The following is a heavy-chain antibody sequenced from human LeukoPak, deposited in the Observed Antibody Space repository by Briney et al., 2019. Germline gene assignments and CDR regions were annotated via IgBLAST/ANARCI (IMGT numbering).Heavy chain of an antibody. Sequence: ASVKVSCKASGYTLTSYYMHWVRQAPGQGLEWMGNINPSGGSTTYAQKLQGRVTMTRDTSTSTVYMEVSRLRSEDTAVYYCAREQYSSSGDAFDIWGQGTMVTVSS. CDR2: INPSGGST. CDR3: AREQYSSSGDAFDI. D-gene: IGHD6-6*01. V-gene: IGHV1-46*04. CDR1: GYTLTSYY. J-gene: IGHJ3*02.